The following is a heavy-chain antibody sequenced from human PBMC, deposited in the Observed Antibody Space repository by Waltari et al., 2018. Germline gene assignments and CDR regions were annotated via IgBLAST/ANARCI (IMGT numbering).Heavy chain of an antibody. V-gene: IGHV3-23*03. CDR3: ARFGLALDL. D-gene: IGHD3-16*01. Sequence: EVQLLESGGGLVQPGGSLRLSCASSKFPVTKHARSWVRQAPGKGLEWVSGIYSGGRTDFGDSVKGRFTMSRDDSKNTVYLQMNSLRPEDTALYYCARFGLALDLWGQGTMVTVSS. J-gene: IGHJ3*01. CDR1: KFPVTKHA. CDR2: IYSGGRT.